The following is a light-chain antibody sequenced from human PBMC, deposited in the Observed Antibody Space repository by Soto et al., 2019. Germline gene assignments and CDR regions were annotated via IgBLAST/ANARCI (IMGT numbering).Light chain of an antibody. Sequence: EIVLTQSPGTLSLSPGERATLSCRASQSVSSSYLAWYQQQPGQAPRLLIYGASSRATGIPDRFSGSGSGTDFTLTISRLEPEDFAVYYCQQYGSSPLFTCGPGTKVDIK. CDR3: QQYGSSPLFT. V-gene: IGKV3-20*01. J-gene: IGKJ3*01. CDR1: QSVSSSY. CDR2: GAS.